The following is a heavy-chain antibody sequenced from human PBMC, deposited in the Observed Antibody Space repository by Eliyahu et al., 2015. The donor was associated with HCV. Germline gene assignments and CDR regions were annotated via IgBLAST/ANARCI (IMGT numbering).Heavy chain of an antibody. D-gene: IGHD3-16*01. V-gene: IGHV4/OR15-8*03. Sequence: QVQLQQPDEGLVKPSRTLSLSCVVSGGSLNSPHWWNWVRQSPGKGLEWIGLIYHNGAPRGSASLRSRLTLWMDTSQNQFSLSLNSVTAADTGIYYCARGLSYAHALDVWGQGTMVTVSS. CDR3: ARGLSYAHALDV. J-gene: IGHJ6*02. CDR1: GGSLNSPHW. CDR2: IYHNGAP.